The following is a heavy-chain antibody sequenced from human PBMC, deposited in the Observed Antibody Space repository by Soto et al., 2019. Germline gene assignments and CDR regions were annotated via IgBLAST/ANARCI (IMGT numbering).Heavy chain of an antibody. CDR2: IIPIFGTA. CDR3: ARHYSLGGWYGRDEYYFDY. CDR1: GGTFSGYA. Sequence: GASVKVSCKASGGTFSGYAISWVRQAPGQGLEWMGGIIPIFGTANYAQKFQGRVTITADESTSTVYMELSSLRSEDTAVYYCARHYSLGGWYGRDEYYFDYWGQGTLVTVSS. J-gene: IGHJ4*02. D-gene: IGHD6-19*01. V-gene: IGHV1-69*13.